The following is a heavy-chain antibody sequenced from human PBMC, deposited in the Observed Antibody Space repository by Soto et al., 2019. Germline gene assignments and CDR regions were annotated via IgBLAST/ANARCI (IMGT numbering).Heavy chain of an antibody. V-gene: IGHV4-31*01. J-gene: IGHJ4*02. CDR2: IYYSGST. Sequence: QVQLQESGPGLVKPSQTLSLTCTVSGGSISSGGYYWSWIRQHPGKGLEWIGYIYYSGSTYYNPSLQRLVTISVDTSKNQFSLKLSSVTAADTAVDYCAGGYKITGTFDYWGQGTLVTVSS. D-gene: IGHD1-7*01. CDR1: GGSISSGGYY. CDR3: AGGYKITGTFDY.